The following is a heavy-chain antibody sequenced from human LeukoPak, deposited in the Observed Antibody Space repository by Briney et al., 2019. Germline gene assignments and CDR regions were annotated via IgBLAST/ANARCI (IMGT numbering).Heavy chain of an antibody. D-gene: IGHD1-26*01. Sequence: PSETLSLTCTVSGGSISSSSYYWGWIRQPPGKGLEWIGSIYYSGSTYYNPSLKSRVTISVDTSKNQFSLKLSSVTAADTAVYYCARKRVGATRGLDYWGQGTLVTVSS. J-gene: IGHJ4*02. V-gene: IGHV4-39*01. CDR1: GGSISSSSYY. CDR3: ARKRVGATRGLDY. CDR2: IYYSGST.